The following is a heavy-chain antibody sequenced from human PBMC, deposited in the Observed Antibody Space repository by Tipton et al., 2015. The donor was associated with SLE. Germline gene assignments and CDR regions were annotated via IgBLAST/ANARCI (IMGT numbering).Heavy chain of an antibody. CDR2: IYTSGST. V-gene: IGHV4-4*08. J-gene: IGHJ4*02. CDR1: GGSISSYY. CDR3: AREPGRQLAFFDY. D-gene: IGHD6-13*01. Sequence: TLSLTCTVSGGSISSYYWSWIRQPPGKGLEWIGYIYTSGSTNYNPSLKSRVTISVDTSKNQFSLKLSSVPAADTAVYYCAREPGRQLAFFDYWGQGTLVTVSS.